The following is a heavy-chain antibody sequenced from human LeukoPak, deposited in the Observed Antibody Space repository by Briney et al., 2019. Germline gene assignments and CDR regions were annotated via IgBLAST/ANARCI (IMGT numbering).Heavy chain of an antibody. CDR3: ARDSGSSTFQY. Sequence: SETLSLTCTVSGGSISNYYWSWIRQPPGKGLEWIGYIYYSGSTNYNPSLKSRVTISVDTSKNQFSLKLSSVTAADTAVYYCARDSGSSTFQYWGQGALVTVSS. V-gene: IGHV4-59*01. CDR1: GGSISNYY. CDR2: IYYSGST. J-gene: IGHJ4*02. D-gene: IGHD1-26*01.